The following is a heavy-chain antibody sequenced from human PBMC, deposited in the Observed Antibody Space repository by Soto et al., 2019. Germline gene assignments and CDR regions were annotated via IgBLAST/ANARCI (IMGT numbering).Heavy chain of an antibody. V-gene: IGHV4-31*03. CDR3: ARELVVGNYYFGMDV. D-gene: IGHD1-26*01. CDR1: GGSISSGGYY. Sequence: SETLSLTCTVSGGSISSGGYYWSWIRQHPGKGLEWIGYIYYSGSTYYNPSLKSRVAISVDTSKNQFSLKLSSVTAADTAMYYCARELVVGNYYFGMDVWGQGTTVTVSS. CDR2: IYYSGST. J-gene: IGHJ6*02.